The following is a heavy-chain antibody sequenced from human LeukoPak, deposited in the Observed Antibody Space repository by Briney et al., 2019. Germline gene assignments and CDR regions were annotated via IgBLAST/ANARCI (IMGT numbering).Heavy chain of an antibody. CDR3: ARVGGGYYDSSGYPYYFDY. Sequence: ASVKVSCKASGGTFSSYAISWVRQAPGQGLEWMGGIIPIFGTANYAQKFQGRVTITADKSTSTAYMELSSLRSEDTAVYYCARVGGGYYDSSGYPYYFDYWGQGTLVTVSS. CDR1: GGTFSSYA. J-gene: IGHJ4*02. CDR2: IIPIFGTA. V-gene: IGHV1-69*06. D-gene: IGHD3-22*01.